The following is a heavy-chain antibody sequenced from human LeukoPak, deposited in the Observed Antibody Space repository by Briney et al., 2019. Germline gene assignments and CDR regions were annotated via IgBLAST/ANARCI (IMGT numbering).Heavy chain of an antibody. J-gene: IGHJ2*01. D-gene: IGHD3-9*01. Sequence: PSETLSLTCTVSGGSISSGGYYWGWIRQPPGKGLEWIGSIYHSGSTYYNPSLKSRVTISVDTSKNQFSLKLSSVTAADTAVYYCARVGRYFDWLSGYFDLWGRGTLVTVSS. CDR1: GGSISSGGYY. CDR2: IYHSGST. V-gene: IGHV4-39*07. CDR3: ARVGRYFDWLSGYFDL.